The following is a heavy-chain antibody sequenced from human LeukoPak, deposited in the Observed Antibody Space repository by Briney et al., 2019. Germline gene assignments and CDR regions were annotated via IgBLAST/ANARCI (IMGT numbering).Heavy chain of an antibody. CDR2: IYYSGST. CDR3: TRGYSGSCYES. J-gene: IGHJ5*02. D-gene: IGHD3-10*01. Sequence: PSETLSLTCTVSGGSVSSGDYYWSWIRQPPGRGLEWIGYIYYSGSTYYNPSLKSRVTISVDTSKNQFSLKLSSVTAADTAVYYCTRGYSGSCYESWGQGTLVTVSS. CDR1: GGSVSSGDYY. V-gene: IGHV4-30-4*01.